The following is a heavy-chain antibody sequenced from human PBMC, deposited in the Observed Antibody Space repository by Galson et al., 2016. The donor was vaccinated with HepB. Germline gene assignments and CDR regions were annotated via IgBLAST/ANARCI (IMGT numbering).Heavy chain of an antibody. Sequence: SVKVSCKASGYTFTTYGISWVRQAPGQGLEWVGWISAHNGNTNYAQKFQDRVTMTTDTFPNTAYMELRSLKSDDTAVYYCARGVLSSSWFHNYDGVDVWGQGTTVTVSS. J-gene: IGHJ6*02. CDR2: ISAHNGNT. CDR1: GYTFTTYG. D-gene: IGHD6-13*01. V-gene: IGHV1-18*01. CDR3: ARGVLSSSWFHNYDGVDV.